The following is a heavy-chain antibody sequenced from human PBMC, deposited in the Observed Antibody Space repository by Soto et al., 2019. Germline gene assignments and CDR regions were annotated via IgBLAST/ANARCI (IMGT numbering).Heavy chain of an antibody. D-gene: IGHD3-22*01. CDR1: GFTFNNAW. CDR2: IKSKSDGGTT. V-gene: IGHV3-15*01. Sequence: DVQLVESGGGLVKPGGSLRLSCAASGFTFNNAWINWVRQAPGKGLEWVGRIKSKSDGGTTDYAEPVKDRVTISRDDSSNTLYLQLNSLKTEDTAVYYCTTRPYYFDSSAYYYGDHYYGMDVWGQGTTVTVSS. CDR3: TTRPYYFDSSAYYYGDHYYGMDV. J-gene: IGHJ6*02.